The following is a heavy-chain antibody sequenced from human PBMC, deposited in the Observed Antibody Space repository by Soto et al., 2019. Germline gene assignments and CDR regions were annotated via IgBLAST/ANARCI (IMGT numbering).Heavy chain of an antibody. V-gene: IGHV4-34*01. Sequence: SETLSLTCAVYGGSFSGYYWSWIRQPPGKGLEWIGEINHSGSTNYNPSLKSRVTISVDTSKNQFSLKLSSVTAADTAVYYCARTSGYDYGHFDYWGQGTLVTVSS. CDR3: ARTSGYDYGHFDY. D-gene: IGHD5-12*01. CDR2: INHSGST. CDR1: GGSFSGYY. J-gene: IGHJ4*02.